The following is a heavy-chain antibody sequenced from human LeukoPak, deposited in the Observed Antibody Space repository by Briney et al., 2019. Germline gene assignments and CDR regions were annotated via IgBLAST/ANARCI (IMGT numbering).Heavy chain of an antibody. CDR3: AKPFGFLEWLYGGYFDS. D-gene: IGHD3-3*01. CDR2: VSSDGINT. Sequence: GGSLRLSCSASGFTFSNFAMSWVRQAPGKGLEWVSAVSSDGINTYYTDSLKGRFTISRDNSKNTVFLQMHSLTAEDTAVYYCAKPFGFLEWLYGGYFDSWGQGTLVTVSS. V-gene: IGHV3-23*01. CDR1: GFTFSNFA. J-gene: IGHJ4*02.